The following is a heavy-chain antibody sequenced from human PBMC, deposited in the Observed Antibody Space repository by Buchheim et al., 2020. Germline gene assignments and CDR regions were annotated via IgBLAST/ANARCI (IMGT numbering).Heavy chain of an antibody. CDR3: ARGNDYSNYEFDY. CDR2: IYYSGST. D-gene: IGHD4-11*01. Sequence: QVQLQESGPGLVKPSETLSLTCTVSGGSISSYYWSWIRQPPGKGLEWIGYIYYSGSTNYNPSLTSRVTIPVDTSKNQFSLKLSSVTAADTAVYYCARGNDYSNYEFDYWGQGTL. V-gene: IGHV4-59*01. CDR1: GGSISSYY. J-gene: IGHJ4*02.